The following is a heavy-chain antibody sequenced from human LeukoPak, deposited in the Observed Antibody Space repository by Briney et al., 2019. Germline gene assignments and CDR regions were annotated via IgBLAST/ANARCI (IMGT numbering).Heavy chain of an antibody. J-gene: IGHJ5*02. CDR1: GFTFYDYA. CDR3: AKDSRSGYYENWFDP. CDR2: ISWNSGSI. V-gene: IGHV3-9*01. Sequence: GRSLRLSCAASGFTFYDYAMHWVRHAPGKGLEGGSGISWNSGSIGYADSVKGRFTISRDNAKNSLYLQMNSLRAEDTALYYCAKDSRSGYYENWFDPWGQGTLVTVSS. D-gene: IGHD3-22*01.